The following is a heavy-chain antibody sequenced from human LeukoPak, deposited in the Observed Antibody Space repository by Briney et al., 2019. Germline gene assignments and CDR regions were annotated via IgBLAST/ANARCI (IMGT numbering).Heavy chain of an antibody. CDR3: ARVGCNGVRYYSDAFDI. V-gene: IGHV4-59*01. CDR1: GGSISSYY. J-gene: IGHJ3*02. D-gene: IGHD2-15*01. Sequence: SETLSLTCTAPGGSISSYYWSWIRQPPGKGLEWIGYIYYSGSANYNPSLKSRVTISVDTSKNQFSLKLSSVTAADTAVYYCARVGCNGVRYYSDAFDIWGQGTMVTVSS. CDR2: IYYSGSA.